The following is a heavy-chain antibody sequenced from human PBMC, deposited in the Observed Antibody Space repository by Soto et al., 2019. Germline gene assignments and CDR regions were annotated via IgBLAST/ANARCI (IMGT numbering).Heavy chain of an antibody. V-gene: IGHV1-69*13. J-gene: IGHJ4*02. CDR2: IIPLFGTA. Sequence: GASVKVSCKSSGGTFSRYCINWVLQAPGQGLEWMGGIIPLFGTANYAQKFRGRVTTTADDSTGTAYMELSSLRSGDTAVYYCARDGTLFDSTAYYYLYWGQGTLVTVSS. D-gene: IGHD3-22*01. CDR1: GGTFSRYC. CDR3: ARDGTLFDSTAYYYLY.